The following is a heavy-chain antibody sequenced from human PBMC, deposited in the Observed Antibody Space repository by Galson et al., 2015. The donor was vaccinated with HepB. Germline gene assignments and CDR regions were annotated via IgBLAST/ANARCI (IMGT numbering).Heavy chain of an antibody. CDR2: ISGSGVST. D-gene: IGHD2-15*01. CDR3: AKDRGLPGIVVVVAATRADYFDY. CDR1: GFTFSSYA. J-gene: IGHJ4*02. Sequence: SLRLSCAASGFTFSSYAMSWVRQAPGKGLEWVSGISGSGVSTYYADSVKGRFTVSRDNSKNTLYLRMNSLRAEDTAVYYCAKDRGLPGIVVVVAATRADYFDYWGQGILVTVSS. V-gene: IGHV3-23*01.